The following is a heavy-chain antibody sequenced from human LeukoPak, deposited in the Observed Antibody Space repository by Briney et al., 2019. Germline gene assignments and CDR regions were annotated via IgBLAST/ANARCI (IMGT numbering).Heavy chain of an antibody. CDR1: GFAFNNYA. CDR2: ISGSGDRT. Sequence: GASLRLSCAASGFAFNNYAMTWVRQAPGKGLEWVSIISGSGDRTKYAQSLQGRFTISRDNSKSTVYLQMNSLRAEDTAVYYCAKDGEQLRGYFNYWGQGSLVTVSS. V-gene: IGHV3-23*01. CDR3: AKDGEQLRGYFNY. D-gene: IGHD6-13*01. J-gene: IGHJ4*02.